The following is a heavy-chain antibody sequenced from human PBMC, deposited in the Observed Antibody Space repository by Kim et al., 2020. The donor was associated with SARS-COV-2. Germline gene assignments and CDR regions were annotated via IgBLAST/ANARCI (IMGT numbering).Heavy chain of an antibody. Sequence: SETLSLTCTVSGGSISSSSSYWGWIRQPPGKGLEWIATIFYSGSTFYNPSLKSRVTISVDTSKNQFSLKLSSVTAADTAVYYCARRYYNGSGSYWYFDLWGRGTLVTVSS. CDR2: IFYSGST. CDR1: GGSISSSSSY. D-gene: IGHD3-10*01. J-gene: IGHJ2*01. V-gene: IGHV4-39*01. CDR3: ARRYYNGSGSYWYFDL.